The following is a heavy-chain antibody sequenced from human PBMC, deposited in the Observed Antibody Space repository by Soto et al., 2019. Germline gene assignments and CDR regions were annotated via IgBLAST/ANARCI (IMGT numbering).Heavy chain of an antibody. CDR1: GFTFSSYG. CDR3: ARDVYYYGSGSYPTPYYYYYGMDV. D-gene: IGHD3-10*01. J-gene: IGHJ6*02. Sequence: GGSLRLSCAASGFTFSSYGMHWVRQAPGKGLEWVAVIWYDGSNKYYADSVKGRFTISRDNSKNTLYLQMNSLRAEDTAVYYCARDVYYYGSGSYPTPYYYYYGMDVWGQGTTVTVSS. V-gene: IGHV3-33*01. CDR2: IWYDGSNK.